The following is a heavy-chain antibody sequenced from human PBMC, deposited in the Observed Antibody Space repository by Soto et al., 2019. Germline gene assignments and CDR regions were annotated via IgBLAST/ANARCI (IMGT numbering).Heavy chain of an antibody. CDR1: GFNVSSNY. Sequence: GGSLRLSCAASGFNVSSNYMSWVRQAPGKGLEWVSVIYSGGSTYYADSVKGRFAISRDNSKNTLYLQMNSLRAEDTAVYYCARRGGYAHIDYWGQGTLVTVSS. CDR3: ARRGGYAHIDY. D-gene: IGHD3-16*01. V-gene: IGHV3-66*01. CDR2: IYSGGST. J-gene: IGHJ4*02.